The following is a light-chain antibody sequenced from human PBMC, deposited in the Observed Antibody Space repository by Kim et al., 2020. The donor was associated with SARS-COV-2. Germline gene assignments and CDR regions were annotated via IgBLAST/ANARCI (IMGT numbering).Light chain of an antibody. Sequence: PSSLHGRSSQSLVHNTGNTSLTWFQQRPGQSPRRLIYEVSTRDSGVPDRFRGSGSGTDFTLEISRVEAEDVGVYYCMQGTYWPTFGQGTKVDIK. CDR3: MQGTYWPT. CDR1: QSLVHNTGNTS. V-gene: IGKV2-30*02. CDR2: EVS. J-gene: IGKJ1*01.